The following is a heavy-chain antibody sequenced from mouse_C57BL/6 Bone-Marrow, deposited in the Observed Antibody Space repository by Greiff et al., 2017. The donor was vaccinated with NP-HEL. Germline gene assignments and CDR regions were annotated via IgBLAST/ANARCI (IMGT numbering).Heavy chain of an antibody. CDR1: GYTFTSYW. V-gene: IGHV1-52*01. J-gene: IGHJ2*01. CDR2: IDPSDSET. CDR3: ARGVVTRYYFDY. D-gene: IGHD2-2*01. Sequence: VQLQQPGAELVRPGSSVKLSCKASGYTFTSYWMHWVKQRPIQGLEWIGNIDPSDSETHYNQKFKDKATLTVDKSSSTAYMQLSSLTSEDSAVYDCARGVVTRYYFDYWGQGTTLTVSS.